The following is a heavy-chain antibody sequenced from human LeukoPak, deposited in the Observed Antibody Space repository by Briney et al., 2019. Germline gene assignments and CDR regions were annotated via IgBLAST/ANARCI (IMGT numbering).Heavy chain of an antibody. CDR1: GFTFSSYA. CDR3: ARGPSHCSSTSCRGDYFDY. V-gene: IGHV3-23*01. CDR2: ISGSGGST. Sequence: GSLRLSCAASGFTFSSYAMSWVRQAPGKGLEWVSAISGSGGSTYYADSAKGRFTISRDNSKNTLYLQMNSLRAEDTAVYYCARGPSHCSSTSCRGDYFDYWGQGTLVTVSS. J-gene: IGHJ4*02. D-gene: IGHD2-2*01.